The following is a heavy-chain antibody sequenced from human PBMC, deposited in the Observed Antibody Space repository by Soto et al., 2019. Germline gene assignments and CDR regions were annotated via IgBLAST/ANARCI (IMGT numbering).Heavy chain of an antibody. J-gene: IGHJ4*02. V-gene: IGHV6-1*01. CDR2: TYYRSKWYN. Sequence: SQTLSLTCAISGDSVSSNSAAWHWIRQSPSRGLEWLGRTYYRSKWYNDYAVSVKSRITINPDTSKNQFSLQLNSVTPEDTAVYYCARDYYYDSSGYYFHFDYWGQGTLVTVSS. CDR1: GDSVSSNSAA. CDR3: ARDYYYDSSGYYFHFDY. D-gene: IGHD3-22*01.